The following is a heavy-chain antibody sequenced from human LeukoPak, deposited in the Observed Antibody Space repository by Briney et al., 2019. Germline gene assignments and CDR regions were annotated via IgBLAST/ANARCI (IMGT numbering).Heavy chain of an antibody. CDR1: GFIFSSYA. CDR2: ISGGGGST. Sequence: GGSLRLSCAASGFIFSSYAISWVRQAPGKGLEWVSTISGGGGSTFYADSVKGRFTMSRDSSKNTLFLQMNSLRAEDTAVYYCAKDSITIFGVVPQLGFDPWGQGTLVTVSS. J-gene: IGHJ5*02. CDR3: AKDSITIFGVVPQLGFDP. D-gene: IGHD3-3*01. V-gene: IGHV3-23*01.